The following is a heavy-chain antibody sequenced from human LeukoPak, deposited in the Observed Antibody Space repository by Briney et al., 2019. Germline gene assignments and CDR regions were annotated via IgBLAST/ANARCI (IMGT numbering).Heavy chain of an antibody. D-gene: IGHD4-17*01. CDR1: GFTFSSYA. V-gene: IGHV3-30*04. CDR3: ARILGNDYGDYDGNYYYMDV. Sequence: GGSLRLSCAASGFTFSSYAMHWVRQAPGKGLEWVAVISYDGSNKYYADSVKGRFTISRDNSKNTLYLQMNSLRAEDTAVYYCARILGNDYGDYDGNYYYMDVWGKGTTVTVSS. J-gene: IGHJ6*03. CDR2: ISYDGSNK.